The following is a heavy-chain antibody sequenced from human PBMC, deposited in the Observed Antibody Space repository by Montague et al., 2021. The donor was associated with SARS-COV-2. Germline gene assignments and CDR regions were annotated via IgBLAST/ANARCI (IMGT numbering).Heavy chain of an antibody. V-gene: IGHV4-39*07. CDR2: IYYSGAT. CDR1: SGSIRSSNYY. D-gene: IGHD1-1*01. J-gene: IGHJ5*02. CDR3: ARERQEVGIYFDP. Sequence: SETLSLTCTVSSGSIRSSNYYWGWIRQPPGKGLEWIGSIYYSGATYYNPSLETRVSISRDTSKSQFSLELRSVTAADTAVYYCARERQEVGIYFDPWGHGTLVTVSS.